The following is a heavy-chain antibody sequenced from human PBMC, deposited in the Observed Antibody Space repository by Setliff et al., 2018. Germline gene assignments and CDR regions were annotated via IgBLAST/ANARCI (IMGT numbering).Heavy chain of an antibody. D-gene: IGHD5-18*01. J-gene: IGHJ4*02. V-gene: IGHV1-8*02. CDR3: ARVRLGLPMVDY. Sequence: ASVKVSCKPSGYTFTDYYIHWVRQATGQGLEWMGWMNPNSGNTGYAQKFQGRVTMTRNTSISTAYMELSRLRSDDTAVYYCARVRLGLPMVDYWGQGTLVTVSS. CDR2: MNPNSGNT. CDR1: GYTFTDYY.